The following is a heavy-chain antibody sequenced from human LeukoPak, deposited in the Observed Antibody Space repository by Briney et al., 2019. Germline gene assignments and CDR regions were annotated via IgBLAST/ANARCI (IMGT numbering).Heavy chain of an antibody. V-gene: IGHV4-61*01. J-gene: IGHJ4*02. D-gene: IGHD5-18*01. CDR1: GGSVSSGSYY. CDR2: IYYSGST. Sequence: SETLSLTCTVSGGSVSSGSYYWSWIRQPPGKGLEWIGYIYYSGSTNYNPSLKSRVTISVDTSKNQFSLKLSSVTAADTAVYYCARGDTGSWYYFDSWGQGTLVTVSS. CDR3: ARGDTGSWYYFDS.